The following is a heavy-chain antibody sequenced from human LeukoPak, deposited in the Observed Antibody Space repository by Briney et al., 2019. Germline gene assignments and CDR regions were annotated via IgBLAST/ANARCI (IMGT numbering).Heavy chain of an antibody. V-gene: IGHV3-23*01. CDR1: GFTFSNHG. CDR3: AKDDAWLRFGE. D-gene: IGHD5-12*01. J-gene: IGHJ4*02. Sequence: PGGTLRLSCAAYGFTFSNHGMDWVRQAPGKGLEWVSGISPSGDITYYADSVKGRFTISRDNSKNTRYLEVIRLTPEDSAVYYCAKDDAWLRFGEWSQGTLVTVSS. CDR2: ISPSGDIT.